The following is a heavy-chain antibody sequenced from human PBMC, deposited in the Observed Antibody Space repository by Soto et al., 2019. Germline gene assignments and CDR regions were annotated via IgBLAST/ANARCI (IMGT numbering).Heavy chain of an antibody. V-gene: IGHV1-8*01. D-gene: IGHD6-13*01. J-gene: IGHJ6*03. CDR3: AREGRNSSSSLPGNYYYYYYMDV. CDR2: MNPNSGNT. Sequence: VASVKVSCKASGYTFTSYDINLVRQATGQGLEWMGWMNPNSGNTGYAQKFQGRVTMTRNTSISTAYMELSSLRSEDTAVYYCAREGRNSSSSLPGNYYYYYYMDVWGKGTTVTVSS. CDR1: GYTFTSYD.